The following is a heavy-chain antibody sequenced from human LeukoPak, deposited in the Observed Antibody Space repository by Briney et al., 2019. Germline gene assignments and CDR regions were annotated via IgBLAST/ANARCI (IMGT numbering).Heavy chain of an antibody. V-gene: IGHV3-30*18. CDR3: AKVMAERRTLTPYFDY. D-gene: IGHD1-1*01. CDR1: GFTFSSYG. Sequence: GGPLRLSCAASGFTFSSYGIHWVRQAPGKGLEWVAVISFDGTSKHYADSVKGRFFISRDTPMKTVYLQLNSLRPEDTAVYYCAKVMAERRTLTPYFDYWGQGALVTVSS. J-gene: IGHJ4*02. CDR2: ISFDGTSK.